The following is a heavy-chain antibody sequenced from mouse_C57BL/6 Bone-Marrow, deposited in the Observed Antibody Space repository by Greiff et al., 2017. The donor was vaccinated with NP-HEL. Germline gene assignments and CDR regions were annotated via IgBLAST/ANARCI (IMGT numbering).Heavy chain of an antibody. D-gene: IGHD1-2*01. J-gene: IGHJ1*03. CDR1: GFTFNTYA. CDR3: VRDPPITTDYWYFDV. V-gene: IGHV10-3*01. CDR2: IRSKSSNYAT. Sequence: EVQVVESGGGLVQPKGSLKLSCAASGFTFNTYAMHWVRQAPGKGLEWVARIRSKSSNYATYYADSVKDRFTISRDDSQSMLYLQMNNLKTEDTAMYYCVRDPPITTDYWYFDVWGTGTTVTVSS.